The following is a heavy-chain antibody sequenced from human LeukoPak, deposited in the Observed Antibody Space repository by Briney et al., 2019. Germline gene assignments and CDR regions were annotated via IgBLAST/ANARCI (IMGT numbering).Heavy chain of an antibody. J-gene: IGHJ6*04. CDR2: IYSGGST. CDR3: ARDVGYFSSSSV. Sequence: GGSLRLSCAASGFTVSSNYMSWVRQAPGKGLEWVSVIYSGGSTYYADSVKGRFTISRDNSKNTLYLQMNSLRAEDTAVYYCARDVGYFSSSSVWGKGTTVTISS. CDR1: GFTVSSNY. D-gene: IGHD2-2*03. V-gene: IGHV3-66*01.